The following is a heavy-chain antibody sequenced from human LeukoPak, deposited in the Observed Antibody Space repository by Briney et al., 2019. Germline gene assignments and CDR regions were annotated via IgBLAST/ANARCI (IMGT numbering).Heavy chain of an antibody. CDR1: GGTLSNYA. CDR3: AAAYCGGDCYSWDAFDI. D-gene: IGHD2-21*01. V-gene: IGHV1-69*13. CDR2: SIPVFGTT. J-gene: IGHJ3*02. Sequence: SVKVSCKASGGTLSNYAINWVRQAPGQGLEWMGGSIPVFGTTNYAQNFQGRVTITADESTSTAYMELSSLRSEDTAVYYCAAAYCGGDCYSWDAFDIWGQGTMVTVSS.